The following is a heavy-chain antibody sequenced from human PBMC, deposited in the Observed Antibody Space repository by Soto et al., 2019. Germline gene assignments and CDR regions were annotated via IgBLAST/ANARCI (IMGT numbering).Heavy chain of an antibody. J-gene: IGHJ5*02. CDR1: GGSITRGGYY. Sequence: QVQLQESGPGLVKPSETLSLTCTVSGGSITRGGYYWSWIRQHPGKGLEWIGYIYNSGTTYYNQXXXXXXXXXXXXXXXXXXXXXXXXXXXXXXXXXXXXXPAPWGQGTLVTVSS. CDR2: IYNSGTT. V-gene: IGHV4-31*01. CDR3: XXXPAP.